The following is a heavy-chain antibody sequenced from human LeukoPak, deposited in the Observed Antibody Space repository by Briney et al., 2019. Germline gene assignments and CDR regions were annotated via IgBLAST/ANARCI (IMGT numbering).Heavy chain of an antibody. Sequence: SETLSLTCTVSGGSISSYYWSWIRQPPGKGLECIGYIYYSGSTNYNPSLKSRVTLSLDTSKNQFSLKLSSVTAADTAVYYCARVRGYSYGPDAFDIWGQGTMVTVSS. J-gene: IGHJ3*02. CDR3: ARVRGYSYGPDAFDI. CDR2: IYYSGST. D-gene: IGHD5-18*01. CDR1: GGSISSYY. V-gene: IGHV4-59*01.